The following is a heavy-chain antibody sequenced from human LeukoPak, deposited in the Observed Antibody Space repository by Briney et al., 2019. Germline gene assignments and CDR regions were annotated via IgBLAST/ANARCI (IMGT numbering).Heavy chain of an antibody. CDR2: IIPIFGTA. J-gene: IGHJ4*02. D-gene: IGHD6-19*01. CDR1: GGTFSSYT. Sequence: SVKVSCKASGGTFSSYTISWVRQAPGQGLEWMGGIIPIFGTANYAQKFQGRVTITADKSTSTAYMEQSSLRSEDTAVYYCARASSSGSPKPNPDFDYWGRGTLVTVSS. CDR3: ARASSSGSPKPNPDFDY. V-gene: IGHV1-69*06.